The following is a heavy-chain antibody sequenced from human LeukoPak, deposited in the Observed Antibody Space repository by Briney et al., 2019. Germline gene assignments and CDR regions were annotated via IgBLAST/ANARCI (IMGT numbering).Heavy chain of an antibody. D-gene: IGHD3-10*01. Sequence: ASVKVSCKASGYTFTSYGIGWVRQAPGQGLEWMGWISAYNGNTNYAQKLQGRVTMTTDTSTSTAYMELRSLRSDDTAVFYCVSDPITMIRGVIIEGFDPWGQGTLVTVSS. CDR3: VSDPITMIRGVIIEGFDP. V-gene: IGHV1-18*01. J-gene: IGHJ5*02. CDR2: ISAYNGNT. CDR1: GYTFTSYG.